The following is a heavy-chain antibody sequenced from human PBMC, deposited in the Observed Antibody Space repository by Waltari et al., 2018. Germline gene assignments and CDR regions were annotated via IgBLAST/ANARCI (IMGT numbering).Heavy chain of an antibody. CDR3: ARVRSAIAAAGSGSDY. J-gene: IGHJ4*02. D-gene: IGHD6-13*01. CDR2: IRSSSSTI. Sequence: EVQLVESGGGLVQPGGSLRLSCAASGFTFSSYSMNWVRQAPGKGLEWVSYIRSSSSTIYYADSVKGRFTISRDNAKNSLYLQMNSLRAEDTAVYYCARVRSAIAAAGSGSDYWGQGTLVTVSS. CDR1: GFTFSSYS. V-gene: IGHV3-48*04.